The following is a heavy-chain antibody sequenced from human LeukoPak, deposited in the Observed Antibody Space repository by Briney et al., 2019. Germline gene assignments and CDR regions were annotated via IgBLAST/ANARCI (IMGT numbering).Heavy chain of an antibody. CDR2: ISTSGTTI. J-gene: IGHJ4*02. CDR3: ARAPDNFDY. CDR1: GFTFSNYE. Sequence: GGSLRLSCAASGFTFSNYEMNWVHQAPGKGLEWVSYISTSGTTIYYADSVKGRFTISRDNAKNSLYLQMNSLRAEDTAIYYCARAPDNFDYWGQGTLVTVSS. V-gene: IGHV3-48*03.